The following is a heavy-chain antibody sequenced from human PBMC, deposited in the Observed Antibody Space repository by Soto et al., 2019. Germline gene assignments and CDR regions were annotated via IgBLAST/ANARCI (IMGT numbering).Heavy chain of an antibody. J-gene: IGHJ6*02. V-gene: IGHV1-46*01. D-gene: IGHD1-1*01. CDR3: ARRADNDANMDV. CDR2: INPSGGST. Sequence: QVQLVQSGAEVKKPGASVKVSCETSGYTFTTYYMHWVRRAPGQGLEWMGMINPSGGSTSYAQKYQGRVTITSDKSTRTISIELSSLRRDETAIYYGARRADNDANMDVWGQGNTVTVSS. CDR1: GYTFTTYY.